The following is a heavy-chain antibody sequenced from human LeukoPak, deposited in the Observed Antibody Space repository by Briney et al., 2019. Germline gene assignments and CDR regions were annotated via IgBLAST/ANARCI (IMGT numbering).Heavy chain of an antibody. D-gene: IGHD6-13*01. Sequence: SETLSLTCAVSGGSISSSNWWSWVRQPPGKGLEWIGEIYHSGSTNYNPSLKSRVTISVDKSKNQFSLKLSSVTAADTAVYYCARSGYSSSWGPNYYYYGMDVWGKGTTVTVSS. CDR1: GGSISSSNW. V-gene: IGHV4-4*02. CDR2: IYHSGST. J-gene: IGHJ6*04. CDR3: ARSGYSSSWGPNYYYYGMDV.